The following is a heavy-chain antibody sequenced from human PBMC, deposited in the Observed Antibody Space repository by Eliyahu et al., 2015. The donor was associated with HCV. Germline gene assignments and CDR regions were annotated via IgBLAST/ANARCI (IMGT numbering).Heavy chain of an antibody. J-gene: IGHJ6*02. V-gene: IGHV5-51*01. CDR3: ARPSSAGGYYYGMDV. Sequence: EVQLVQSGAEVKKPGEXLKXSCKGSGYSFTTYWXGWVRQRPGKGLXWMGIIYPGDSDTRYSPSFQGQVTISADKSVSTAYLQWSSLKASDTAMYYCARPSSAGGYYYGMDVWGQGTTVTVSS. CDR1: GYSFTTYW. CDR2: IYPGDSDT. D-gene: IGHD6-25*01.